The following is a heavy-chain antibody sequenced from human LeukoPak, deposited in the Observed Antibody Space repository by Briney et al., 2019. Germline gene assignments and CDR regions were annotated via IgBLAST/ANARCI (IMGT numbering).Heavy chain of an antibody. Sequence: GRSLRLSCAASGFTFSSYAIHWVRQAPGKGLEWVADISYDGTSEYYADSVKGRFTTSRDNSKNTLYLQMNSLRAEDTAVYYCARARQNPSGHHPSYFDYWGQGTLVTVSS. CDR3: ARARQNPSGHHPSYFDY. V-gene: IGHV3-30*04. CDR1: GFTFSSYA. J-gene: IGHJ4*02. CDR2: ISYDGTSE. D-gene: IGHD2-15*01.